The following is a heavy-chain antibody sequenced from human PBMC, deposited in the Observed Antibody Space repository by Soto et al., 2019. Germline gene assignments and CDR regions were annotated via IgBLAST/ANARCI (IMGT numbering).Heavy chain of an antibody. Sequence: ASVKVSCKASGYTFPSYGISWVRQAPGQGLEWMGWISAYNGNTNYAQKLQGRVTMTTDTSTSTAYMELRSLRSDDTAVYYCARDEEDFWSGTSSVDYWGQGTLVTVSS. J-gene: IGHJ4*02. V-gene: IGHV1-18*01. CDR3: ARDEEDFWSGTSSVDY. D-gene: IGHD3-3*01. CDR2: ISAYNGNT. CDR1: GYTFPSYG.